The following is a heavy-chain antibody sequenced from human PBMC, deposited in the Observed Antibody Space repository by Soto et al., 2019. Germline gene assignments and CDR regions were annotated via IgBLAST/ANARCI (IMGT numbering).Heavy chain of an antibody. J-gene: IGHJ1*01. V-gene: IGHV4-39*02. Sequence: SETLSLACPVSAGSMNTNTYYWGWILQPQGKGLVSIGSTSRSGSTHYNPSIKSRLNSSLDMSKNHLSLDPRSVTAEDTAVFYCVGHFNARVGGHFPYWGQGTPVTVSS. CDR2: TSRSGST. CDR1: AGSMNTNTYY. CDR3: VGHFNARVGGHFPY. D-gene: IGHD3-10*01.